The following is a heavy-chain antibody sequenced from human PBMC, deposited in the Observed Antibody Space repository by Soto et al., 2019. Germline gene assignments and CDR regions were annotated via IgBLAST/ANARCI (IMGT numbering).Heavy chain of an antibody. CDR1: GFTFSSYA. V-gene: IGHV3-23*01. CDR2: ISGSGGST. CDR3: AKELMITFGGVIDYYYYYGMDV. J-gene: IGHJ6*02. D-gene: IGHD3-16*02. Sequence: GGSLRLSCAASGFTFSSYAMSWVRQAPGKGLEWVSAISGSGGSTYYADSVKGRFTISRDNSKNTLYLQMNSLRAEDTAVYYCAKELMITFGGVIDYYYYYGMDVWGQGTTVTV.